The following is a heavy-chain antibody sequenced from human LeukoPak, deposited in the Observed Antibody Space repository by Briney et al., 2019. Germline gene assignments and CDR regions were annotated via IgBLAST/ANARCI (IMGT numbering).Heavy chain of an antibody. Sequence: SETLSLTCSVSGGSISSGGSYWTWLRQPAGKGLEWIGRIYSSGNTKYNPSLKSRVAISIDTSNNQFSLKMSSVTAADTAVYYCVRMEISGFYDFWSDWGQGTLVTVSS. CDR2: IYSSGNT. D-gene: IGHD3-3*01. CDR1: GGSISSGGSY. J-gene: IGHJ4*02. V-gene: IGHV4-61*02. CDR3: VRMEISGFYDFWSD.